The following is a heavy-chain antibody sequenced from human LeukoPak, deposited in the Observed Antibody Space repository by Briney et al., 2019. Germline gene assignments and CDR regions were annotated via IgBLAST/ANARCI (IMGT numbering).Heavy chain of an antibody. CDR1: GFTFDDYG. CDR3: ARDPMGGRGPISSTRSDFDY. V-gene: IGHV3-20*04. J-gene: IGHJ4*02. CDR2: INWNGGST. Sequence: GGSLRLSCAASGFTFDDYGMSWVRQAPGKGLEWVSGINWNGGSTGYADSVKGRFTISRDNAKNSLYLQMNSLRAEDTALYYCARDPMGGRGPISSTRSDFDYWGQGTLVTVSS. D-gene: IGHD2-2*01.